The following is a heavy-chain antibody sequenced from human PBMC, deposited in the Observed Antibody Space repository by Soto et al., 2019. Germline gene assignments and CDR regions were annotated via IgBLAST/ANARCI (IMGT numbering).Heavy chain of an antibody. J-gene: IGHJ3*02. V-gene: IGHV1-24*01. CDR3: ATARPGVAAVVPDAFDI. D-gene: IGHD6-13*01. CDR2: FDPEDGET. CDR1: GYTLTELS. Sequence: GASVKVSCTVSGYTLTELSMHWVRQAPGKGLEWMGGFDPEDGETIYAQKFQGRVTMTEDTSTDTAYMELSSLRSEDTAVYYCATARPGVAAVVPDAFDIWGQGTMVTVSS.